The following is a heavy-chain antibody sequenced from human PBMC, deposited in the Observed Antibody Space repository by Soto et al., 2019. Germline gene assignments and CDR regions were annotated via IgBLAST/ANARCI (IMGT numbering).Heavy chain of an antibody. J-gene: IGHJ4*02. CDR1: GFSLSNARMG. CDR2: IFSNDEK. CDR3: ARIPDPGAMVRGDQAD. V-gene: IGHV2-26*01. D-gene: IGHD3-10*01. Sequence: SGPTLVNPTETLTLTCTVSGFSLSNARMGVSWIRQPPGKALEWLAHIFSNDEKSYSTSLKSRLTISKDTSKSQVVLTMTNMDPVDTATYYRARIPDPGAMVRGDQADWGQGTLVTVSS.